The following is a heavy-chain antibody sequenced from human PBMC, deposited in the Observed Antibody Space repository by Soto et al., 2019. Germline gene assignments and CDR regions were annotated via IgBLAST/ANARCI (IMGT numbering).Heavy chain of an antibody. D-gene: IGHD2-15*01. J-gene: IGHJ4*02. Sequence: GGSLRLYCAASGFTFSSYAMHWVRQAPGKGLEWVAVISYDGSNKYYADSVKGRFTISRDNSKNTLYLQMNSLRAEDTAVYYCASLSYEDIVVVVAATPHYFDYWGQGTLVTVSS. V-gene: IGHV3-30-3*01. CDR3: ASLSYEDIVVVVAATPHYFDY. CDR1: GFTFSSYA. CDR2: ISYDGSNK.